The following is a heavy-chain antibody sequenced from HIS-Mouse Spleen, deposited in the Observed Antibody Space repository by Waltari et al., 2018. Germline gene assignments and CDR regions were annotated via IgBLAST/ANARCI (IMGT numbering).Heavy chain of an antibody. CDR3: ARVNGIAVAGTDAFDI. CDR2: ISYDGSNK. CDR1: GFTVRSYA. Sequence: QVQLVESGGGVVQPGRSVRLSCAASGFTVRSYALHWVRQAPGKGLEWVAVISYDGSNKYYADSVKGRFTISRDNSKNTLYLQMNSLRAEDTAVYYCARVNGIAVAGTDAFDIWGQGTMVTVSS. J-gene: IGHJ3*02. D-gene: IGHD6-19*01. V-gene: IGHV3-30-3*01.